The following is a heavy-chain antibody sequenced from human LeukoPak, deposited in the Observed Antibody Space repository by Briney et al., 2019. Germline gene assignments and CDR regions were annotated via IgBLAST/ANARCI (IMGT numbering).Heavy chain of an antibody. V-gene: IGHV1-18*01. Sequence: SVKVSCKASGYTFTSYGISWVRQAPGQGLEWMGWISAYNGNKNYAQKLQGRVTMTTDTSTSTAYMELRSLRSDDTAVYYCARSITIFGVVGSAGGYWGQGTLVTVSS. D-gene: IGHD3-3*01. J-gene: IGHJ4*02. CDR1: GYTFTSYG. CDR3: ARSITIFGVVGSAGGY. CDR2: ISAYNGNK.